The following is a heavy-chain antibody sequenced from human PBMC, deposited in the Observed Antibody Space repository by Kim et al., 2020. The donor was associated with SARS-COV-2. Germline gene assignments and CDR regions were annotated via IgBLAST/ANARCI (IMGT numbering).Heavy chain of an antibody. D-gene: IGHD2-2*01. CDR3: ARGLGYCSSTSCQDMVY. CDR1: GGSFSGYY. V-gene: IGHV4-34*01. Sequence: SETLSLTCAVYGGSFSGYYWSWIRQPPGKGLEWIGEINHSGSTNYNPSLKSRVTISVDTSKNQFSLKLSSVTAADTAVYYCARGLGYCSSTSCQDMVYWGQGTLVTVSS. J-gene: IGHJ4*02. CDR2: INHSGST.